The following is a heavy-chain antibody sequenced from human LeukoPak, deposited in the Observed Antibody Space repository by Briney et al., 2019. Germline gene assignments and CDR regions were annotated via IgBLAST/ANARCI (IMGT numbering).Heavy chain of an antibody. J-gene: IGHJ3*02. D-gene: IGHD6-13*01. CDR1: GFTFSSYG. CDR3: AKWVNGIAAAENDAFDI. V-gene: IGHV3-23*01. CDR2: ISGSGGST. Sequence: GGSLRLSCAASGFTFSSYGMHWVRQAPGKGLEWVSAISGSGGSTYYADSVKGRFTISRDNSKNTLYLQMNSLRAEDTAVYYCAKWVNGIAAAENDAFDIWGQGTMVTVSS.